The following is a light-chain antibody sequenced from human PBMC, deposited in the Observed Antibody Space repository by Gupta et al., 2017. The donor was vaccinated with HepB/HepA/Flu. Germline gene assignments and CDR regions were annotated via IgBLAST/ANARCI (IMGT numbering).Light chain of an antibody. CDR1: QTIINDY. CDR3: QQYGRSPQT. J-gene: IGKJ1*01. CDR2: HAS. Sequence: EVVLTQSPATLALPPGERATLSCGASQTIINDYLAWYQQKPGLAPRLLIYHASRMASGIPSRFSGSGSGTDFTLIINRLEPEDFAVYYCQQYGRSPQTFGQGTKVEIK. V-gene: IGKV3D-20*01.